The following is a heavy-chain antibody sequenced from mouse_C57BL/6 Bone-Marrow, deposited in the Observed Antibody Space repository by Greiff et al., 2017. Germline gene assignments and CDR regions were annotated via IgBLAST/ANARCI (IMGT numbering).Heavy chain of an antibody. V-gene: IGHV5-17*01. J-gene: IGHJ3*01. Sequence: EVQLVESGGGLVKPGGSLKLSCAASGFTFSDYGMHWVRQAPEKGLEWVAYISSGSSTIYYADTVKGRFTISRDNAKNTLFLQMTSLRSEDTAMYYCAAIYDGYYEGFAYWGQGTLVTVSA. CDR2: ISSGSSTI. CDR3: AAIYDGYYEGFAY. CDR1: GFTFSDYG. D-gene: IGHD2-3*01.